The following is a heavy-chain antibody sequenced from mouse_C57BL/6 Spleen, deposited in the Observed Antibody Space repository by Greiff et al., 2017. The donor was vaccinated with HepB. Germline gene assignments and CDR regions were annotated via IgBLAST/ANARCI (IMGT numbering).Heavy chain of an antibody. CDR2: IYPSDSET. CDR1: GYTFTSYW. V-gene: IGHV1-61*01. CDR3: ARLGGSSFYWYFDV. Sequence: QVQLKQSGAELVRPGSSVKLSCKASGYTFTSYWMDWVKQRPGQGLEWIGNIYPSDSETHYNQKFKDKATLTVDKSSSTAYMQLRSLTYEDSAVYYCARLGGSSFYWYFDVWGTGTTVTVSS. D-gene: IGHD1-1*01. J-gene: IGHJ1*03.